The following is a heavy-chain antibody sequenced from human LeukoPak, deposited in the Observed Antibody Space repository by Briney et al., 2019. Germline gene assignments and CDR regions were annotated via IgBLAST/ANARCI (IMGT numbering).Heavy chain of an antibody. Sequence: SETLSLTCAVYGGSFSGYYWRWIRQPPGKGLEWIGEINHSGSTNYNPSLKSRVTISVDTSKNQFSLKLSSVTAADTAVYYCARGLDNSSNHLDYWGQGTLVTVSS. D-gene: IGHD6-13*01. J-gene: IGHJ4*02. CDR2: INHSGST. V-gene: IGHV4-34*01. CDR3: ARGLDNSSNHLDY. CDR1: GGSFSGYY.